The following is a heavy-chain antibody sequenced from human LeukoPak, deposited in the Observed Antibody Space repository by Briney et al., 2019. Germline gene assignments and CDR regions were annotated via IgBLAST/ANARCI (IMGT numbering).Heavy chain of an antibody. CDR3: AKETGSGSYYEYYFDY. J-gene: IGHJ4*02. Sequence: PGGSLRLSCVASGCTFSSYGMHWVRQAPGKGLEWVAVISYDGSNKYYADSVKGRFTISRDNSKNTLYLQMNSLRAEDTAVYYCAKETGSGSYYEYYFDYWGQGTLVTVSS. CDR2: ISYDGSNK. CDR1: GCTFSSYG. D-gene: IGHD3-10*01. V-gene: IGHV3-30*18.